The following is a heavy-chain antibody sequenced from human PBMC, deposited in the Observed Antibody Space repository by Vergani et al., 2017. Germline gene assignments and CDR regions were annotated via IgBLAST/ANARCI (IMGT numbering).Heavy chain of an antibody. CDR1: GDTFRNSA. Sequence: QVHLVQSGAEVKEPGSSVKVSCKISGDTFRNSAITWVRQAPGQGLEWMGGIIPMFRTTEYAQKFQGRVTITAEESTATAHMELTSLRSEDTAIYYCARLRVYSGFDVEFEYWGQGSLVSVSS. CDR2: IIPMFRTT. V-gene: IGHV1-69*01. CDR3: ARLRVYSGFDVEFEY. D-gene: IGHD5-12*01. J-gene: IGHJ4*02.